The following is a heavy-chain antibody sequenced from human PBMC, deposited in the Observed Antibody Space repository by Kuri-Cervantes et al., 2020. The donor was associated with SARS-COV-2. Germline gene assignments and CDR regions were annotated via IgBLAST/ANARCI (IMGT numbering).Heavy chain of an antibody. J-gene: IGHJ3*02. D-gene: IGHD5-18*01. CDR2: ISSSSSYI. Sequence: GGSLRLSCAASGFTFSSYSMNWVRQAPGKGLEWVSSISSSSSYIYYADSVKGRFTISRDNAKNSLYLQMNSLRAEDTAVYYGARDPGGYSYVYMCAFDIWGQGTMVTVSS. CDR3: ARDPGGYSYVYMCAFDI. CDR1: GFTFSSYS. V-gene: IGHV3-21*01.